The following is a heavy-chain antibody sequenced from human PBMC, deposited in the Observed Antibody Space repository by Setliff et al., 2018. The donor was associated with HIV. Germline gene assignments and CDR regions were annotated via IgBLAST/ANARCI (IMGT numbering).Heavy chain of an antibody. J-gene: IGHJ4*02. CDR1: GYSISSSHY. CDR3: ARGRFVGFDY. V-gene: IGHV4-4*07. D-gene: IGHD3-16*02. Sequence: SETLSLTCAVSGYSISSSHYWSWVRQPAGRGLEWIGRIYTSGSTNYNPSLKSRVTMSVDTSKNQFSLNLTSVTAADTAVYYCARGRFVGFDYWGQGTLVTVSS. CDR2: IYTSGST.